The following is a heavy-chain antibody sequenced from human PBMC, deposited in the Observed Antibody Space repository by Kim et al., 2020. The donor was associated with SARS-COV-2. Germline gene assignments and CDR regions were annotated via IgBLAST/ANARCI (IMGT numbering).Heavy chain of an antibody. CDR2: ISGSGGST. Sequence: GGSLRLSCAASGFTFSSYAMSWVRQAPGKGLEWVSAISGSGGSTYYPDSVKGRFTISRDNSKNTLYLQMNSLRAEDTAVYYCAKDQAVYCSGGSCYGEDYWGQGTLGTVSS. V-gene: IGHV3-23*01. D-gene: IGHD2-15*01. CDR3: AKDQAVYCSGGSCYGEDY. J-gene: IGHJ4*02. CDR1: GFTFSSYA.